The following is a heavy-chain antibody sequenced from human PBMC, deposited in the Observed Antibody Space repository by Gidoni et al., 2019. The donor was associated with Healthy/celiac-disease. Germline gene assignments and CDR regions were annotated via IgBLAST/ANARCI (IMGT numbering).Heavy chain of an antibody. V-gene: IGHV4-38-2*02. D-gene: IGHD3-10*01. CDR3: ARDFVDGSGSYEGDY. J-gene: IGHJ4*02. CDR2: IYHSGST. CDR1: GYSISSGYY. Sequence: QVQLQESGPGLVKPSETLSLTCTVSGYSISSGYYWGWIRQPPGKGLEWIGSIYHSGSTYYNPSLKSRVTISVDTSKNQFSLKLSSVTAADTAVYYCARDFVDGSGSYEGDYWGQGTLVTVSS.